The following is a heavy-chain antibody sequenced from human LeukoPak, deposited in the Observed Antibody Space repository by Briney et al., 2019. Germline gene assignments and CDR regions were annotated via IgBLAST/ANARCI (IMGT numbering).Heavy chain of an antibody. CDR3: VRGRRSYGFDH. D-gene: IGHD3-16*01. V-gene: IGHV3-13*01. J-gene: IGHJ4*02. Sequence: PGGSLRLSCAASGFNSNNYDMHWVRQAPGKGLEWVSALGSAGDTYYPDSVRGRFTISKETAKNSLYLQMTSLRDEDTAVYYCVRGRRSYGFDHWGQGTLVTVSS. CDR2: LGSAGDT. CDR1: GFNSNNYD.